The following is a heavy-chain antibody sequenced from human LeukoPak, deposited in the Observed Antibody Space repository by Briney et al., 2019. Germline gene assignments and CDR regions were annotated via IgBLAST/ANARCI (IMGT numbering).Heavy chain of an antibody. CDR2: INPNSGGT. CDR3: ARGSTDLIEGYYGSGSYFY. J-gene: IGHJ4*02. Sequence: ASVKVSCKASGYTFTGYYMHWVRQAPGQGLEWMGWINPNSGGTNYAQKFQGRVTMTRDTSISTAYMELSRLRSDDTAVYYCARGSTDLIEGYYGSGSYFYWGQGTLDTVSS. CDR1: GYTFTGYY. D-gene: IGHD3-10*01. V-gene: IGHV1-2*02.